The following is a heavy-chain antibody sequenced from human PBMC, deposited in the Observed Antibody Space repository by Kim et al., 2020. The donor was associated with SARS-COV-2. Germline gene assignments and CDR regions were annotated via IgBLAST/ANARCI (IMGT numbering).Heavy chain of an antibody. Sequence: ASVKVSCKVSGYTLTELSMHWVRQAPGKGLEWMGGFDPEDGETIYAQKFQGRVTMTEDTSTDTAYMELSSLRSEDTAVYYCATLGNTEYYYDSSGPHLGYWGQGTLVTVSS. D-gene: IGHD3-22*01. CDR2: FDPEDGET. J-gene: IGHJ4*02. V-gene: IGHV1-24*01. CDR3: ATLGNTEYYYDSSGPHLGY. CDR1: GYTLTELS.